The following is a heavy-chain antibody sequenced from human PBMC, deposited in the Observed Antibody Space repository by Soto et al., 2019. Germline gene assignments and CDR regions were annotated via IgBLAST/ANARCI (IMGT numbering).Heavy chain of an antibody. J-gene: IGHJ6*02. V-gene: IGHV4-34*01. CDR3: ARRGMVREDYYYYGMDV. CDR2: INHSGST. CDR1: GGSFSGYY. Sequence: SETLSLTCAVYGGSFSGYYWSWIRQPPGKGLEWIGEINHSGSTNYNPSLKSRVTISVDTSKNQFSLKLSSVTAADTAVYYCARRGMVREDYYYYGMDVWGQGTTVTVSS. D-gene: IGHD3-10*01.